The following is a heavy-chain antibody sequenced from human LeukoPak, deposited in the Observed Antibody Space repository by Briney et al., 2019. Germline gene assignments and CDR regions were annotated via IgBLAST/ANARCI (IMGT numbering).Heavy chain of an antibody. D-gene: IGHD6-13*01. Sequence: SETLSLTCTVSGGSISSGDYYWSWIRQPPGKGLEWIGYIYYSGSTYYNPSLKSRVTISVDTSKNQSSLKLSSVTAADTAVYYCASTTVGIAAAGTRFDPWGQGTLVTVSS. V-gene: IGHV4-30-4*01. CDR1: GGSISSGDYY. CDR3: ASTTVGIAAAGTRFDP. CDR2: IYYSGST. J-gene: IGHJ5*02.